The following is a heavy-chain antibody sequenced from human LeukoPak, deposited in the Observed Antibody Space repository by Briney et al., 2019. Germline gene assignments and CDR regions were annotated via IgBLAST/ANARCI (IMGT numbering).Heavy chain of an antibody. CDR2: ISYSGST. CDR3: ARGRLGGSGSYYNVLDY. CDR1: GGSLSSYY. J-gene: IGHJ4*02. D-gene: IGHD3-10*01. V-gene: IGHV4-59*01. Sequence: SETLSLTCTVPGGSLSSYYWSWIRPPPGKGLEWIGYISYSGSTNYNPSLKSRVTISVDTSRNQFSRKLSSVTAADTAVYYCARGRLGGSGSYYNVLDYWGQGTLVTVSS.